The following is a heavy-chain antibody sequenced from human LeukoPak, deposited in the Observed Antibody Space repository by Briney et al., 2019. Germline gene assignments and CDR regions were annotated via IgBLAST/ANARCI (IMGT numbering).Heavy chain of an antibody. J-gene: IGHJ4*02. CDR1: GYTLTELS. D-gene: IGHD1-26*01. CDR2: FDPEDGET. CDR3: ARASGSLGDY. V-gene: IGHV1-24*01. Sequence: GASVKVSCKVSGYTLTELSMHWVRQAPGKGLEWMGGFDPEDGETIYAQKFQGRVTMTTDTSTSTAYMELRSLRSDDTAVYYCARASGSLGDYWGQGTLVTVSS.